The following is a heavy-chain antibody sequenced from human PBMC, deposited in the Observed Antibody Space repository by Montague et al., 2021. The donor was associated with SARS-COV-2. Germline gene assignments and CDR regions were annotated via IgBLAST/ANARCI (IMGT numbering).Heavy chain of an antibody. CDR1: GGSFSDYH. CDR2: INDGGST. V-gene: IGHV4-34*01. Sequence: SETLSLTCAVYGGSFSDYHWTWIRQPPGGGLEWIGHINDGGSTKYNPSLTSRVTISIDTSKNQFSLTLTSVTAAGTAVYYCARGGPGYWGQGTLVTVSS. J-gene: IGHJ4*02. CDR3: ARGGPGY.